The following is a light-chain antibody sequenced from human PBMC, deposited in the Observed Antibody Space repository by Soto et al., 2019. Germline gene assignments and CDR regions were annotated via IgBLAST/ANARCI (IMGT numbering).Light chain of an antibody. CDR3: MQALQTPPT. CDR2: LGS. J-gene: IGKJ1*01. Sequence: IVMTQSPLSLPVTPGEPASISCRSSQSLLHSNGYNYLDWYLQKPGQSPQLLIYLGSNRASGVPDRFSGSGSGTDFTLKIIRVEAEDVGVYYCMQALQTPPTFGQGTKVEIK. V-gene: IGKV2-28*01. CDR1: QSLLHSNGYNY.